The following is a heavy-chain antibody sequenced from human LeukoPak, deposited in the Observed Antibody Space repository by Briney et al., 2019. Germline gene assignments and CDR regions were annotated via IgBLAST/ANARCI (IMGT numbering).Heavy chain of an antibody. Sequence: ASVKVSCKSSGYTFTGYYLHRVRQAPGQGLEWMGWINPNTGGTTYAEKVQGRVTMTRDTSISTAYMELNRLRSDDTAMYFCARGYDFWSAPDAFDIWGQGTMVTVSS. CDR3: ARGYDFWSAPDAFDI. J-gene: IGHJ3*02. V-gene: IGHV1-2*02. CDR1: GYTFTGYY. CDR2: INPNTGGT. D-gene: IGHD3-3*01.